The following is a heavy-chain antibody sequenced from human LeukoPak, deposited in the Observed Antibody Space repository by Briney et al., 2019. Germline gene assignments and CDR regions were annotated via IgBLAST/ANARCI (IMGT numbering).Heavy chain of an antibody. J-gene: IGHJ2*01. CDR2: IYYSGST. Sequence: SETLSLTCAVSGYSISSGYYWGWIRQPPGKGLEWVGYIYYSGSTNYNPSLKSRVTISVDTSKNQFSLKLSSVTAADTAVYYCARVVTRSYWYFDLWGRGTLVTVSS. D-gene: IGHD2-21*02. V-gene: IGHV4-61*01. CDR1: GYSISSGYY. CDR3: ARVVTRSYWYFDL.